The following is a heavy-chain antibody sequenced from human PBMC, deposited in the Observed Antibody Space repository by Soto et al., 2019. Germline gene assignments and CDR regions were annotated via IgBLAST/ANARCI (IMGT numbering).Heavy chain of an antibody. Sequence: QVQLQQWGAGLLKPSETLSLTCAVYGGSFSGYYWSWIRQPPGKGLEWIGEINHSGSTNYNPSLKSRVTKSVDTSKDQFSLKLRSVTAADTAVYYCARGMVRGATPSVFDYWGQGTLVTVSS. CDR3: ARGMVRGATPSVFDY. CDR1: GGSFSGYY. D-gene: IGHD3-10*01. V-gene: IGHV4-34*01. J-gene: IGHJ4*02. CDR2: INHSGST.